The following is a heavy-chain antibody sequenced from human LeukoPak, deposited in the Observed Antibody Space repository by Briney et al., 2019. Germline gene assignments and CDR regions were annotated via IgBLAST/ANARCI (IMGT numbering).Heavy chain of an antibody. CDR3: AITYSWI. CDR1: GITFSDHY. CDR2: SRNKANSYLT. Sequence: GGSLRLSCAVSGITFSDHYLDWVRQAPAKGLEWVGRSRNKANSYLTDYAACAKGRYTVSRDASKNSFYLQMNSLKTEDTAVYYCAITYSWIWGQGAPVTVSS. D-gene: IGHD1-26*01. J-gene: IGHJ4*02. V-gene: IGHV3-72*01.